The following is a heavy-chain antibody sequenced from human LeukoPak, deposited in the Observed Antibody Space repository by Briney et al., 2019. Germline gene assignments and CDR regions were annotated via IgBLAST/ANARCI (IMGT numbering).Heavy chain of an antibody. D-gene: IGHD1-26*01. V-gene: IGHV1-46*01. CDR3: ARDGVSGSYPLDY. J-gene: IGHJ4*02. CDR2: INPSGGST. Sequence: ASVKVSCKASGGTFSSYAIGWVRQAPGQGLEWMGIINPSGGSTSYAQKFQGRVTMTRDASTSTVYMELSSLRSEDTAVYYCARDGVSGSYPLDYWGQGTLVTVSS. CDR1: GGTFSSYA.